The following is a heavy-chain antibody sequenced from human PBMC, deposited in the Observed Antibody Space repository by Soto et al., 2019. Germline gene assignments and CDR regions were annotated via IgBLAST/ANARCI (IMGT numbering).Heavy chain of an antibody. Sequence: PSETLSLTCTVSGGSVSSGSYYWSWIRQPPGKGLEWIGYIYYSGSTNYNPSLKSRVIIPVDTSKNQVSLKLSSVTAADTAVYWCARDGNIAAAGMGFDYWGQGTLVTVSS. V-gene: IGHV4-61*01. CDR2: IYYSGST. D-gene: IGHD6-13*01. CDR3: ARDGNIAAAGMGFDY. J-gene: IGHJ4*02. CDR1: GGSVSSGSYY.